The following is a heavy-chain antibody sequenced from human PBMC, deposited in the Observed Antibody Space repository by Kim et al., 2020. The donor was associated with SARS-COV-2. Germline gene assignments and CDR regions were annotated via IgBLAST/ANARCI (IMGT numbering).Heavy chain of an antibody. CDR2: ISSSSTI. V-gene: IGHV3-48*01. D-gene: IGHD1-26*01. J-gene: IGHJ3*02. Sequence: GGSLRLSCAASGFTFSSYSMNWVRQAPGKGLEWVSYISSSSTIYYADSVKGRFTISRDNAKNSLYLQMNSLRAEDTAVYYCARDNGGSYPGATETDAFD. CDR3: ARDNGGSYPGATETDAFD. CDR1: GFTFSSYS.